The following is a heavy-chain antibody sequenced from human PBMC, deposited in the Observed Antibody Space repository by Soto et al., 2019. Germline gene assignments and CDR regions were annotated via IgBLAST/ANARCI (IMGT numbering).Heavy chain of an antibody. D-gene: IGHD6-13*01. CDR1: GGAFISYI. V-gene: IGHV1-69*04. Sequence: GASVKVSCKASGGAFISYIVSWVRQAPGQGLEWMGRIIPMFGITNYAQKFHDRVTITADKSTSTAYMELSSLRSEDTAIYYCARDRALNNAAIGMAYWGQGTLVTVSS. J-gene: IGHJ4*02. CDR3: ARDRALNNAAIGMAY. CDR2: IIPMFGIT.